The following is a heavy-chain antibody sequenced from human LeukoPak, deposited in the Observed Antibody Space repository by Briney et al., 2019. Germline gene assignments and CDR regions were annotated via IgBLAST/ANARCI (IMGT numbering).Heavy chain of an antibody. V-gene: IGHV1-18*01. CDR2: ISAYNGNT. CDR1: GYTFTSYG. J-gene: IGHJ5*02. Sequence: ASVKVSCKASGYTFTSYGISGVRQAPGQGHEWMGWISAYNGNTNYAQKLQGRVTMTTDTSTSTAYMELRSLRSDDTAVYYCARDISDIVVAVAAMDPPNWFDPWGQGTLVTVSS. CDR3: ARDISDIVVAVAAMDPPNWFDP. D-gene: IGHD2-15*01.